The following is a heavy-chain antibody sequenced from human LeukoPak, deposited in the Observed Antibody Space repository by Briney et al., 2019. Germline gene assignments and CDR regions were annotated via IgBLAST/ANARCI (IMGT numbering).Heavy chain of an antibody. D-gene: IGHD5-24*01. CDR3: ARDMATISLGY. CDR1: GFTFSSYA. CDR2: ISSSGSTI. V-gene: IGHV3-48*04. J-gene: IGHJ4*02. Sequence: GGSLRLSCAASGFTFSSYAMSWVRQAPGKGLEWVSYISSSGSTIYYADSVKGRFTISRDNAKNSLYLQMNSLRAEDTAVYYCARDMATISLGYWGQGTLVTVSS.